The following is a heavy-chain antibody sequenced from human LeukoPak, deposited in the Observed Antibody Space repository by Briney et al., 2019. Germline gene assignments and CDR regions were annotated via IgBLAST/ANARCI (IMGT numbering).Heavy chain of an antibody. CDR1: GYTFTGYY. V-gene: IGHV1-2*02. D-gene: IGHD6-13*01. CDR3: ARAVQGSSWYAGLLGGTGGSYYYYMDV. CDR2: INPNSGGT. J-gene: IGHJ6*03. Sequence: GASVKVSCKASGYTFTGYYMHWVRQAPGQGLEWMGWINPNSGGTNYAQKFQGRVTMTRDTSISTAYMELSRLRSDDTAVYYCARAVQGSSWYAGLLGGTGGSYYYYMDVWGKGTTVTVSS.